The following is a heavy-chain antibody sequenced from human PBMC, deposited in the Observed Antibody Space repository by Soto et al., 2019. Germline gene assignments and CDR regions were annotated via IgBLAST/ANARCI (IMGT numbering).Heavy chain of an antibody. J-gene: IGHJ6*02. D-gene: IGHD3-10*01. Sequence: GGSLRLSCAASGFTFSSYAMHWVRQAPGKGLEWVAVISYDGSNKYYADSVKGRFTISRDNSKNTLYLQMNSLRAEDTAVYYCARDQYGSGFNGMDVWGQGTTVTVSS. CDR1: GFTFSSYA. CDR3: ARDQYGSGFNGMDV. V-gene: IGHV3-30-3*01. CDR2: ISYDGSNK.